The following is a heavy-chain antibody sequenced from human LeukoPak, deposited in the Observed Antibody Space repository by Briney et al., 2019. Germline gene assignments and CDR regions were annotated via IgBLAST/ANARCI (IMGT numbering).Heavy chain of an antibody. V-gene: IGHV1-46*01. CDR3: ATDWRAARPNYYYGMDV. CDR1: GYTFTSYY. Sequence: ASVKVSCKASGYTFTSYYMHWVRQAPGQGLEWMGIINPSGGSTSYAQKFQGRVTMTEDTSTDTAYMELSSLRSEDTAVYYCATDWRAARPNYYYGMDVWGQGTTVTVSS. J-gene: IGHJ6*02. D-gene: IGHD6-6*01. CDR2: INPSGGST.